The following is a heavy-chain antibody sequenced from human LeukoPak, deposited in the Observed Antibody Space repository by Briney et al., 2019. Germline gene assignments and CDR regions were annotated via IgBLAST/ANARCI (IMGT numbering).Heavy chain of an antibody. J-gene: IGHJ4*02. Sequence: SETLSLTCTVSGGSISSGGYYWSWIRQHPGKGLEWIGYIYYSGSTYYNPSLKSRVTISVDTSKNQFSLKLSSVTAADTAVHYCARQRQLWSPFDYWGQGTLVTVSS. CDR2: IYYSGST. D-gene: IGHD5-18*01. V-gene: IGHV4-31*03. CDR1: GGSISSGGYY. CDR3: ARQRQLWSPFDY.